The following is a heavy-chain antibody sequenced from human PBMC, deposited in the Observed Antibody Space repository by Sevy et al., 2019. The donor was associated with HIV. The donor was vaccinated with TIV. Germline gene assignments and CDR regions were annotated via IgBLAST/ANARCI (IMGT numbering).Heavy chain of an antibody. V-gene: IGHV3-23*01. CDR2: VSGVVIP. CDR1: GFTFSRFG. Sequence: GGSLRLSCVASGFTFSRFGMTWVRQVPGKGLEWVSTVSGVVIPHTTQTTYYADSVKGRFTISRDNSKDTLYLQMNSLRAEDTAVYYCAKWSHRYSSSWYGFDYWGQGALVTVSS. CDR3: AKWSHRYSSSWYGFDY. D-gene: IGHD6-13*01. J-gene: IGHJ4*02.